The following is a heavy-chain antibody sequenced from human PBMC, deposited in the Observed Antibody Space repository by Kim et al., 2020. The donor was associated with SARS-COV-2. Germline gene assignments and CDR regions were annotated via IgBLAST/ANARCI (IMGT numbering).Heavy chain of an antibody. Sequence: SQTLSLTCAISGDSVSSNSAAWNWIRQSPSRGLEWLGRTYYRSKWYNDYAVSVKSRITINPDTSKNQFSLQLNSVTPEDTAVYYCARDQDIAVAGVLVRCGRDVWGQGTTVTVSS. D-gene: IGHD6-19*01. CDR2: TYYRSKWYN. V-gene: IGHV6-1*01. J-gene: IGHJ6*02. CDR1: GDSVSSNSAA. CDR3: ARDQDIAVAGVLVRCGRDV.